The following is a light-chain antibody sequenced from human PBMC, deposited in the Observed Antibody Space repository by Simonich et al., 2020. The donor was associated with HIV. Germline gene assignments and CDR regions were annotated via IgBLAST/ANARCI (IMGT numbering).Light chain of an antibody. Sequence: IQMTQSPSSLSASVGDRVTIACRASQSISSYLNWYQQKPGKAPKLLIYAASSLQSGVPSRFRGSGSGTDFILTISSLQPEDFATYYCQQSYSTPLTFGGGTKVEIK. V-gene: IGKV1-39*01. CDR3: QQSYSTPLT. J-gene: IGKJ4*01. CDR1: QSISSY. CDR2: AAS.